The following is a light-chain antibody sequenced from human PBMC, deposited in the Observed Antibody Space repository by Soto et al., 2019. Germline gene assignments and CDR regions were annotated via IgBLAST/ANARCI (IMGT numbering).Light chain of an antibody. CDR2: EVG. V-gene: IGLV2-14*01. Sequence: QSALTQPASVSGSPGQSITISCTGTSSDVGGYNYVSWYQQHPGKAPTLMIYEVGNRPSGVSNRFSGSKSGNTASLTISGLQAEDEADYYCSSYTSSSTLDVFGTGTKLTVL. J-gene: IGLJ1*01. CDR1: SSDVGGYNY. CDR3: SSYTSSSTLDV.